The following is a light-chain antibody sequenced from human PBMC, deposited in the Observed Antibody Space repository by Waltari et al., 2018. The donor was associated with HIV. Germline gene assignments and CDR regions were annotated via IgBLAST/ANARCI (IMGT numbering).Light chain of an antibody. CDR3: QQYGSSPRT. J-gene: IGKJ1*01. CDR2: GAS. CDR1: QSARSSY. V-gene: IGKV3-20*01. Sequence: EIVLTQTPGTLSLSPGERATLSCRASQSARSSYLAWYQQKPGQAPRLLIYGASSRATGIPDRFSGSGSGTDFTLTIGRLEPEDFAVYYCQQYGSSPRTFGQGTKVEIK.